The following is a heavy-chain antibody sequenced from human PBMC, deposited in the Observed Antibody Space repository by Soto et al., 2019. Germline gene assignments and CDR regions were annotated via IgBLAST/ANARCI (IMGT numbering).Heavy chain of an antibody. CDR1: GGSISSGDYY. J-gene: IGHJ6*02. CDR2: IYYSGST. V-gene: IGHV4-30-4*01. CDR3: AITMGTLEAHYYYYGMDV. Sequence: QVQLQESGPGLVKPSQTLSLTCTVSGGSISSGDYYWSWIRQPPGKGLEWIGYIYYSGSTYYNPSLKSRVTISVDTSKNKFSMKLSSVTAADTAVYYCAITMGTLEAHYYYYGMDVWGQGTTVTVSS. D-gene: IGHD1-1*01.